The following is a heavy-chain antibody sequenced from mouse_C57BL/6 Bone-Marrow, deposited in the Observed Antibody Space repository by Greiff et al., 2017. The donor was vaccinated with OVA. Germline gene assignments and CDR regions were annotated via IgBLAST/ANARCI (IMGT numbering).Heavy chain of an antibody. CDR2: IYPRDGST. Sequence: VQRVESDAELVKPGASVKISCKVSGYTFTDHTIHWMKQRPEQGLEWIGYIYPRDGSTNYNEKFKSKATLTVDTSSSTAYMQLSSLTSEDSAVYYCARGLFFAYWGQGTLVTVSA. CDR3: ARGLFFAY. J-gene: IGHJ3*01. V-gene: IGHV1-78*01. CDR1: GYTFTDHT.